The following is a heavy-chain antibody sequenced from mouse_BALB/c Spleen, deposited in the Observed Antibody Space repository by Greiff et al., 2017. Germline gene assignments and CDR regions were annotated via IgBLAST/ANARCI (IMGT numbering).Heavy chain of an antibody. D-gene: IGHD1-2*01. CDR3: ASPFITTAAYYAMDY. V-gene: IGHV2-2*02. Sequence: QVQLQQSGPGLVQPSQSLSITCTASGFSLTSYCVHWVRQSPGKGLEWLGVIWRGGSTDYNAAFISRLSISKDKSKCQVFFKMNSLQPTDTAIYYCASPFITTAAYYAMDYWGQGTSVTVSS. CDR1: GFSLTSYC. J-gene: IGHJ4*01. CDR2: IWRGGST.